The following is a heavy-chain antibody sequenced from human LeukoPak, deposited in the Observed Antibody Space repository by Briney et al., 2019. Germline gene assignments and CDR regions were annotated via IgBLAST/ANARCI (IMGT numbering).Heavy chain of an antibody. CDR2: IYYSGST. CDR1: GGSISSYY. D-gene: IGHD3-22*01. J-gene: IGHJ4*02. V-gene: IGHV4-59*01. CDR3: ARVYYYDSSGYSHTFDY. Sequence: SSETLSLTCTVSGGSISSYYWSWIRQPPGKGLEWIGYIYYSGSTNYNPSLKSRVTISVDTSKSQFSLKLSSVTAADTAVYYCARVYYYDSSGYSHTFDYWGQGTLVTVSS.